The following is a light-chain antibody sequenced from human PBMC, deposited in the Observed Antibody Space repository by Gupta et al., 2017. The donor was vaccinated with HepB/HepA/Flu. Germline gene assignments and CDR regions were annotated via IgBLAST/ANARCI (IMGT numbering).Light chain of an antibody. V-gene: IGKV1-27*01. CDR2: TAS. J-gene: IGKJ1*01. Sequence: DIQMTHSPHSLSASLGDSVTITCRASQGISNYLAWYQQKPGKVPKLLIYTASTLQSGVPSRFSGSGSGTDFTLTISSLQPEDVATYYCQKYNSAPWTFGQGTKVEIK. CDR1: QGISNY. CDR3: QKYNSAPWT.